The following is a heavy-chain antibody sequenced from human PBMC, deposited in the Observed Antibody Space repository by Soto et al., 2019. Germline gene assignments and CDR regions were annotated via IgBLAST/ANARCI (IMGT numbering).Heavy chain of an antibody. Sequence: LRLSCSASGFTFSSFSLHWVRQVPGKGLEFVSAISLNGHNTRYVDSVKGRFTISRDNSRNTLYLQMGSLRTEDTAVYYCARGKGCTDANCYYDYYCDHLGQGAMVTVSA. CDR2: ISLNGHNT. J-gene: IGHJ4*01. CDR3: ARGKGCTDANCYYDYYCDH. CDR1: GFTFSSFS. V-gene: IGHV3-64*02. D-gene: IGHD3-22*01.